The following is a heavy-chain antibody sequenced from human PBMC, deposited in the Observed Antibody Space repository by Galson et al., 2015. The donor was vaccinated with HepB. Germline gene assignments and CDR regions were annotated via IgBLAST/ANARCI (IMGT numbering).Heavy chain of an antibody. D-gene: IGHD5-12*01. V-gene: IGHV1-69*13. J-gene: IGHJ6*03. Sequence: SVKVSCKASGGTFSSYAISWVRQAPGQGLEWMGGIIPIFGTANYAQKFQGRVTITADESTSTAYMELSSLRSEDTAVYYCARDLVDIVATNRPHYYMDVWGKGTTVTVSS. CDR3: ARDLVDIVATNRPHYYMDV. CDR2: IIPIFGTA. CDR1: GGTFSSYA.